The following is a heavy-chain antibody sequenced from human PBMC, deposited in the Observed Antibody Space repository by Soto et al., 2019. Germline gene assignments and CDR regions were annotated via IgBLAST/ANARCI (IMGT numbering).Heavy chain of an antibody. CDR1: GFIFSSYW. V-gene: IGHV3-74*01. Sequence: EVQLVESGGGLVQPGGSLRLSCTASGFIFSSYWMHWVRQAPGKGLVWISRIKFDGTDITYEDSVKGRFTVSRDNARNTLYLQMDSLTAEDTAVYYCTKGGPYYSVPFDKWGQGTVVTVSS. D-gene: IGHD3-10*01. CDR2: IKFDGTDI. J-gene: IGHJ4*02. CDR3: TKGGPYYSVPFDK.